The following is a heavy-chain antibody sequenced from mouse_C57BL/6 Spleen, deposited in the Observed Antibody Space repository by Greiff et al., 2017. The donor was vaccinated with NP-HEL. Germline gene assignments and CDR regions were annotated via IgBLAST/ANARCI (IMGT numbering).Heavy chain of an antibody. Sequence: QVQLQQSGPGLVQPSQSLSITCTVSGFSLTGYGVHWVRQSPGKGLEWLGVIWRGGSTDYNAAFMSRLSITKDNSKSQVFVKMNSLQADDTAIYYCAKGGYGSSHYAMDYWGQGTSVTVSS. CDR3: AKGGYGSSHYAMDY. J-gene: IGHJ4*01. V-gene: IGHV2-5*01. CDR2: IWRGGST. D-gene: IGHD1-1*01. CDR1: GFSLTGYG.